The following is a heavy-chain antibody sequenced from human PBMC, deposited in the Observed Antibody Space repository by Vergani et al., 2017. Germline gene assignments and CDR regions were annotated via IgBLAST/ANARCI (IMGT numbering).Heavy chain of an antibody. CDR3: AKDGRENSDCGYFDY. D-gene: IGHD2-21*02. CDR1: GFSFNTYG. J-gene: IGHJ4*02. Sequence: QVRLVETGGGVVQPGGSLRLYCATSGFSFNTYGAHWVRQAPGKGLEWVAFIGYDGRIKYNVDSVKGRFTISRDTSKKTLSLQMRSLRADDTAVYYCAKDGRENSDCGYFDYWGQGTLVTVSS. V-gene: IGHV3-30*02. CDR2: IGYDGRIK.